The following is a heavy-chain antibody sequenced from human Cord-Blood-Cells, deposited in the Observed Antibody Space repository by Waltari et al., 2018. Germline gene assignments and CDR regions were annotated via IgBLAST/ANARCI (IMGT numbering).Heavy chain of an antibody. CDR2: ISAYNGNT. V-gene: IGHV1-18*04. CDR1: GYTFTSYG. D-gene: IGHD3-3*01. CDR3: ARDWEGYDFWSGYRKFDY. Sequence: QVQLVQSGAEVKKPGASVKVSCKASGYTFTSYGISWVRPAPGQGLEWMGWISAYNGNTNYAQKLQGRVTMTTDTSTSTAYMELRSLRSDDTAVYYCARDWEGYDFWSGYRKFDYWGQGTLVTVSS. J-gene: IGHJ4*02.